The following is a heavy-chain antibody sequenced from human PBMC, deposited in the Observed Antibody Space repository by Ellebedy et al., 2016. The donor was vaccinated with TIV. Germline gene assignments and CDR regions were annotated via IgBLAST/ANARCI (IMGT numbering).Heavy chain of an antibody. V-gene: IGHV1-18*04. CDR1: GYTFTSYG. D-gene: IGHD2/OR15-2a*01. CDR2: ISAFNGDT. CDR3: ARGFYERFDP. Sequence: ASVKVSCKASGYTFTSYGISWVRQAPGQGLEWMGWISAFNGDTNYAQKFQGRVTMTTDTLTSTAYMELRSLRSDETAVYYGARGFYERFDPWGQGTLVTVSS. J-gene: IGHJ5*02.